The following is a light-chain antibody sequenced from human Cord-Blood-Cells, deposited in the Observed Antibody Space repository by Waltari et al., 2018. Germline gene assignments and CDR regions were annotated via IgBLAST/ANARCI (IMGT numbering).Light chain of an antibody. Sequence: NFMLTQPHSVSESPGTTVTISCTRSSGSIASHYVQWYQQRPGSSPTPVIYEDNQRPSGVPDRFSGSIDSSSNSASLTISGLKTEDEADYYCQSYDSSNWVFGGGTKLTVL. CDR1: SGSIASHY. J-gene: IGLJ3*02. CDR2: EDN. CDR3: QSYDSSNWV. V-gene: IGLV6-57*01.